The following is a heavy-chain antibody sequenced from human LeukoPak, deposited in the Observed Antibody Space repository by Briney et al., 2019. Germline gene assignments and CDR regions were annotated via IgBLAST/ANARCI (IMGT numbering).Heavy chain of an antibody. Sequence: ASVKVSCKASGYTFTSYDINWVRQATGQGLEWMGWMNPNSGSTGYAQKFQGRVTTTRNTSISTAYMELSGLRSEDTAVYYCARGRSTGYPYYFEYWGQGTLVTVSS. CDR1: GYTFTSYD. J-gene: IGHJ4*02. CDR3: ARGRSTGYPYYFEY. V-gene: IGHV1-8*03. CDR2: MNPNSGST. D-gene: IGHD5-12*01.